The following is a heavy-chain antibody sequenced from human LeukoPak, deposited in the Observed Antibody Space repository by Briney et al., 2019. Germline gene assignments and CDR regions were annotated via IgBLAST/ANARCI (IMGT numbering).Heavy chain of an antibody. V-gene: IGHV4-39*07. D-gene: IGHD3-10*01. Sequence: PSETLTLTSNVYGGSISSSSYYWGWSRQPPGKELEWIGSIYYSGSTYYNPSLKSRVTISVDTSKNQFSLKLSSVTAADTAVYYCARDLRWFGEYLNPGNDAFDIWGQGTMVTVSS. CDR3: ARDLRWFGEYLNPGNDAFDI. CDR2: IYYSGST. J-gene: IGHJ3*02. CDR1: GGSISSSSYY.